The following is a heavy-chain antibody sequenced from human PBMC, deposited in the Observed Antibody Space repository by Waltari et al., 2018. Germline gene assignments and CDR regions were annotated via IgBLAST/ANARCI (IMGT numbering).Heavy chain of an antibody. CDR3: ARAKAAAGGPYYHGMD. CDR1: GYIFIDYY. CDR2: LNPNSGNT. D-gene: IGHD6-13*01. Sequence: QVQLVQSGAEVKNPGASVKVPCKASGYIFIDYYIHWVPQAPGQGFEWMGWLNPNSGNTDSAQKFQGRVTMTRDTSISTAYMELSRLTSDDTAIYYCARAKAAAGGPYYHGMDWGQGTTVTVSS. V-gene: IGHV1-2*02. J-gene: IGHJ6*02.